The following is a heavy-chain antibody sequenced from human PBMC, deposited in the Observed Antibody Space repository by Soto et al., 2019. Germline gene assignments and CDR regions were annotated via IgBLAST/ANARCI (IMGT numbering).Heavy chain of an antibody. CDR1: GFTFSNAW. D-gene: IGHD6-6*01. CDR3: ATGRFSSSLYFDY. V-gene: IGHV3-15*01. CDR2: IKSKTDGGTA. Sequence: EVQLVESGGGLVKPGGSLRLSCAASGFTFSNAWMTWDRQAPGKGLEWVGRIKSKTDGGTADYAAPVKGRFTISRDDSKNTLYLQMNSLKTEDTAMYYCATGRFSSSLYFDYWGQGTLVTVSS. J-gene: IGHJ4*02.